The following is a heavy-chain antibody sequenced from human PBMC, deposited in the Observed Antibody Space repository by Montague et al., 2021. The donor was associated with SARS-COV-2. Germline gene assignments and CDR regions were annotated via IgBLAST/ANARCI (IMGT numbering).Heavy chain of an antibody. CDR2: IYYSGST. CDR1: GGSISSSSNY. Sequence: SETLSLTCTVSGGSISSSSNYWGWIRQPPGKGLEWIGSIYYSGSTYYNSSLKSRVTISVDTSKNQFSLKLNSVTAADTAVYYCARLVWFGGLSFENWFDPWGQGTLVTVSS. CDR3: ARLVWFGGLSFENWFDP. D-gene: IGHD3-10*01. J-gene: IGHJ5*02. V-gene: IGHV4-39*01.